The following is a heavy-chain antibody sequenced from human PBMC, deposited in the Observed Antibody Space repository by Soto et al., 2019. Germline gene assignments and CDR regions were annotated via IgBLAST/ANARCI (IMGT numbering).Heavy chain of an antibody. J-gene: IGHJ4*02. V-gene: IGHV1-69*13. Sequence: GASVKVSCKASGGTFSSYAISWGRQAPGQGLEWMGGIIPIFGTANYAQKFQGRVTITADESKSTAYMELSSLRSEDTAVYYCARLRGPLYVWGSPVYDYWGQGTLVTVSS. CDR1: GGTFSSYA. CDR2: IIPIFGTA. CDR3: ARLRGPLYVWGSPVYDY. D-gene: IGHD3-16*01.